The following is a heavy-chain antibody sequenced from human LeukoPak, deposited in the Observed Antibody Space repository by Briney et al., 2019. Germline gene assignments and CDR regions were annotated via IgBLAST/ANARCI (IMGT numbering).Heavy chain of an antibody. CDR1: GFTFNNYG. D-gene: IGHD6-19*01. V-gene: IGHV3-30*02. CDR3: AKARERYSSGWYGHY. CDR2: IQYDGSNK. Sequence: GGSLRLSCAASGFTFNNYGMHWVRQAPGKGLEWVGFIQYDGSNKYYADSVEGRFTISRDSSKNTLFLQMNSLRGEDTAVYQCAKARERYSSGWYGHYWGQGTLVTVSS. J-gene: IGHJ4*02.